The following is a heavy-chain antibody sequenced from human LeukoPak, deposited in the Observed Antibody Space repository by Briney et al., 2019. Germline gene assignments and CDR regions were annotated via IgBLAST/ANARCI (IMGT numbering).Heavy chain of an antibody. V-gene: IGHV3-23*01. CDR3: ATLMRGPTGYSGYGGEDY. Sequence: GGFLRLSCAASGFTFSNYAMTWVRQAQGKGLQWVSAITGSGGTTYYADSVKGRFAISRDNSKNTLYLQMNSLRAEDTAVYYCATLMRGPTGYSGYGGEDYWGQGTLVTVSS. J-gene: IGHJ4*02. CDR1: GFTFSNYA. CDR2: ITGSGGTT. D-gene: IGHD5-12*01.